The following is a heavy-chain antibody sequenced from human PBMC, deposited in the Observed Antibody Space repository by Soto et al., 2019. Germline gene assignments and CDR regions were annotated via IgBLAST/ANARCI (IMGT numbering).Heavy chain of an antibody. D-gene: IGHD3-16*01. V-gene: IGHV4-61*01. CDR1: DGSVNTGNYY. Sequence: QVQLQESGPGLVKPSETLSLTCSVSDGSVNTGNYYWSWIRQPPGKGLEWIGHIYYIGTTNYNPSLKSRVTLSVDTSKNQFSLKVTSVPAADTAVYFCAREEKQLSRYGGDFDYWGQGILVTVSS. J-gene: IGHJ4*02. CDR2: IYYIGTT. CDR3: AREEKQLSRYGGDFDY.